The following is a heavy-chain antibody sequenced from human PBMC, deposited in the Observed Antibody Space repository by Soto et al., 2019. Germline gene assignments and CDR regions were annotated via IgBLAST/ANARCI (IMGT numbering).Heavy chain of an antibody. Sequence: EVQLVESGGGLVQPGRSLRLSCAASGFTFDDCAMHWVRQVPGKGLEWVSGISWNSGRTAYADSVKGRFNISRDNAKTALFLQMNSLRADDTALYYCAKDKAEGSGTLFPYYFDYWGQGALVTVSS. J-gene: IGHJ4*02. CDR3: AKDKAEGSGTLFPYYFDY. V-gene: IGHV3-9*01. D-gene: IGHD3-10*01. CDR1: GFTFDDCA. CDR2: ISWNSGRT.